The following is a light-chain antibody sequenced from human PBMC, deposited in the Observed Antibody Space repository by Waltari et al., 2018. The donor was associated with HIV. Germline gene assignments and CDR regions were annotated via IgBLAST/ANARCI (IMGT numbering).Light chain of an antibody. CDR1: QSIDMW. Sequence: DIQMTQSPSTLSASVGDRVTISCPASQSIDMWLDWYQKKPGKDPKVLIYKASTLESGVPSRFSGSGSGTEFTLTISSLQPDDFGTYYCQEYQNYSPYTFGQGTKLEIK. CDR2: KAS. V-gene: IGKV1-5*03. J-gene: IGKJ2*01. CDR3: QEYQNYSPYT.